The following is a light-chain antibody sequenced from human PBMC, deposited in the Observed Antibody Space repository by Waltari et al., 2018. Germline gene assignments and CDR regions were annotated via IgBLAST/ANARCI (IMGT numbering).Light chain of an antibody. CDR1: QSGGRS. Sequence: DIVLTQSPGPLSLSPGERATLSCWASQSGGRSLAWYQQKLGQAPRLPIYGAATRATGIPDRFSGSGSGTYFSLTISRLEPEDFAVYYCQHYVKLPVTFGQGTKVEIK. CDR3: QHYVKLPVT. V-gene: IGKV3-20*01. CDR2: GAA. J-gene: IGKJ1*01.